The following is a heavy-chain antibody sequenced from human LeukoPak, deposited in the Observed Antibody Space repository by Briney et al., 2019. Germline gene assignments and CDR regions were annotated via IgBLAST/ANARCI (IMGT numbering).Heavy chain of an antibody. CDR3: AKEGIGYCSSTSCYSDY. J-gene: IGHJ4*02. V-gene: IGHV3-33*06. CDR1: GFTFSSYG. Sequence: GGSLRLSCAASGFTFSSYGMHWVRQAPGKGLEWVAVIWYDGSNKYYADSVKGRFTISRDNSKNTLYLRMNSLRAEDTAVYYCAKEGIGYCSSTSCYSDYWGQGTLVTVSS. D-gene: IGHD2-2*03. CDR2: IWYDGSNK.